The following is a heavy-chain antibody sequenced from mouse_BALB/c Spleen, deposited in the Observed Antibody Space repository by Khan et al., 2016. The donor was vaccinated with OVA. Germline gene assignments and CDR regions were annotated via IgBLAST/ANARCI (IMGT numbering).Heavy chain of an antibody. CDR2: ISYSGST. J-gene: IGHJ4*01. V-gene: IGHV3-2*02. CDR3: ARDGSRYNYAMDY. Sequence: VQLKESGPGLVKPSQSLSLTCTVTGYSITSDYAWNWIRQFPGNKLEWMGYISYSGSTNYNPALKSRISITRDTSKNQFFLQLNSVTTEDTDTYYCARDGSRYNYAMDYWGQGTSVTVSS. CDR1: GYSITSDYA. D-gene: IGHD2-3*01.